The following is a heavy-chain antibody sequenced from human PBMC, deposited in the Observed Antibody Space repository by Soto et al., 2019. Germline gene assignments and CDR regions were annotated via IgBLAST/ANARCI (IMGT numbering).Heavy chain of an antibody. CDR2: IYYSGST. CDR1: GGSISSGDYY. V-gene: IGHV4-30-4*01. J-gene: IGHJ4*02. CDR3: ARGEVWGSYRYTSPFDY. Sequence: SETLSLTCTVSGGSISSGDYYWSWIRQPPGKGLEWIGYIYYSGSTYYNPSLKSRVTISVDTSKNQFSLKLSSVTAADTAVYYCARGEVWGSYRYTSPFDYWGQGTLVTVSS. D-gene: IGHD3-16*02.